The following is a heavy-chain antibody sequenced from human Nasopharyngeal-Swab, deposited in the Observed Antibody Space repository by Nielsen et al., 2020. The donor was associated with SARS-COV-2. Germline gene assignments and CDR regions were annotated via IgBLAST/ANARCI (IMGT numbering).Heavy chain of an antibody. D-gene: IGHD3-16*01. CDR3: ARELGVGLFDY. J-gene: IGHJ4*02. Sequence: ASVKVSCKTPGYTFSSYGIAWVRQAPGQGLEWLGWISPYNDYTHYAQKFQGSVTMTSDTSTSTAYLELRSLTSDDTAVYYCARELGVGLFDYWGQGTLVTVSS. V-gene: IGHV1-18*01. CDR1: GYTFSSYG. CDR2: ISPYNDYT.